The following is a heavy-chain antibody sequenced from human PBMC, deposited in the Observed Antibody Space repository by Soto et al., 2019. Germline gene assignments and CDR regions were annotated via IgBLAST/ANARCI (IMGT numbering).Heavy chain of an antibody. J-gene: IGHJ4*02. Sequence: SETLSLTCAVYGGSFSGYYWSWIRQPPGKGLEWIGQINHSGRTNYNPSLKSRVTISVDTSKNQLSLKLSSVTAADTAVYYCARSPMGLLFRYYFDYWGQGTLVTVSS. D-gene: IGHD2-21*02. V-gene: IGHV4-34*01. CDR2: INHSGRT. CDR3: ARSPMGLLFRYYFDY. CDR1: GGSFSGYY.